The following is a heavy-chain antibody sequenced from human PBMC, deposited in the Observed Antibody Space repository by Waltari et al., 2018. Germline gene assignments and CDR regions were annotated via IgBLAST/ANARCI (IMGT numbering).Heavy chain of an antibody. CDR1: GFTFSTSW. J-gene: IGHJ4*02. CDR3: ARDRDGPGGTIDY. V-gene: IGHV3-74*01. D-gene: IGHD3-16*01. CDR2: ISSDGDIT. Sequence: EVRLVESGGGRVQPGGSLRLSCAASGFTFSTSWMQWVRQVPGKGLMWVARISSDGDITTYADSVKGRFTFSRDNAENTLYLQMNGLGGDDTAVYYCARDRDGPGGTIDYWGQGVLVTVSS.